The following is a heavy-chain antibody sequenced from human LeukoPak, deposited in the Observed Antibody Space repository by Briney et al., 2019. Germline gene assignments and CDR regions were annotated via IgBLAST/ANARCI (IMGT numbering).Heavy chain of an antibody. Sequence: SETLSLTCTVSGVSISSYYWSWLRQPPGKGLEWFGYIYNSGSTNYNPCLKSRVTISVDTSKNQLSMKLSYVTAADAAVYYCARGSDFGDYWGQGTLVTVSS. CDR1: GVSISSYY. V-gene: IGHV4-59*01. CDR3: ARGSDFGDY. CDR2: IYNSGST. D-gene: IGHD4-17*01. J-gene: IGHJ4*02.